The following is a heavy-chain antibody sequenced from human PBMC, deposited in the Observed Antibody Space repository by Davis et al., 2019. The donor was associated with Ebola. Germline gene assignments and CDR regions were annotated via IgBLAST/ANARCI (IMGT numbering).Heavy chain of an antibody. D-gene: IGHD1-14*01. V-gene: IGHV1-2*02. J-gene: IGHJ4*02. CDR1: GYTFTCYY. CDR3: ARGRRGDY. Sequence: ASVKVSCKASGYTFTCYYMQCVRQAPGQGLEWMGWINPNSGGTNYAQKFQGRVTMTRDTSISTAYMELSSLRSEDTAVYYCARGRRGDYWGQGTLVTVSS. CDR2: INPNSGGT.